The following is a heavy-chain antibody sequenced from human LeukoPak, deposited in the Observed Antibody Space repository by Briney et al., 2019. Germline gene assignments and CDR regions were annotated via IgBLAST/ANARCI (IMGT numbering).Heavy chain of an antibody. V-gene: IGHV3-21*01. D-gene: IGHD3-22*01. CDR2: ISSSSSYI. CDR3: AREPPRYYYDSSGYSDY. J-gene: IGHJ4*02. Sequence: GGSLRLSCAASGFTFSSHSMNWVRQAPGKGLEWVSSISSSSSYIYYADSVKGRFTISRDNAKNSLYLQMNSLRAEDTAVYYCAREPPRYYYDSSGYSDYWGQGTLVTVSS. CDR1: GFTFSSHS.